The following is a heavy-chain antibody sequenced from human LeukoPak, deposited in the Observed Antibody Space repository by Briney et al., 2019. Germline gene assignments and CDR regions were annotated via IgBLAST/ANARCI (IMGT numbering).Heavy chain of an antibody. CDR2: ISWNSGSI. CDR1: GFTFDDYA. CDR3: AKDTGGATTYYFDY. J-gene: IGHJ4*02. D-gene: IGHD1-26*01. Sequence: PGGSLRLSCAASGFTFDDYAMHWVRQAPGKGLEWVSGISWNSGSIGYADSVKGRFTISRDSAKNSLYLQMNSLRAEDTALYYCAKDTGGATTYYFDYWGQGTLVTVSS. V-gene: IGHV3-9*01.